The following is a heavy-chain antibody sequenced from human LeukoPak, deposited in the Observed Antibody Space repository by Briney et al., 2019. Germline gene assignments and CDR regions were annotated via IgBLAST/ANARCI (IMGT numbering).Heavy chain of an antibody. CDR3: ARDRAYYDN. V-gene: IGHV3-7*01. CDR1: GFTFSSHW. Sequence: PGGSLRLSCTASGFTFSSHWMSWVRQAPGKGLEWVANIKHDGDEKSYADSVKGRFIISRDNAETSLFLQMNSLRAEDTAVYYCARDRAYYDNWGQGTLVTVSS. J-gene: IGHJ4*02. CDR2: IKHDGDEK.